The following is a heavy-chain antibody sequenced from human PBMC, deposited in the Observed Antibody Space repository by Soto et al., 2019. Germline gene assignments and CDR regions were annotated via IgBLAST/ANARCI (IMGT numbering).Heavy chain of an antibody. V-gene: IGHV1-3*01. D-gene: IGHD7-27*01. CDR3: AKDRVRENWGVPPAYFDY. Sequence: ASVKVSCKASGYTFTSYAMHWVRQAPGQRLEWMGWINAGNGNTKYSQKFQGRVTITRDTSASTAYMELSSLRSEDTAVYYCAKDRVRENWGVPPAYFDYWGQGTLVTVSS. J-gene: IGHJ4*02. CDR1: GYTFTSYA. CDR2: INAGNGNT.